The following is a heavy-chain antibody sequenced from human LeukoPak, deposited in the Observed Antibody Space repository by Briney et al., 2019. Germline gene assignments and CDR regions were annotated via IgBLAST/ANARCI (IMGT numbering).Heavy chain of an antibody. CDR1: GDTFTIYY. Sequence: ASVKVSCKASGDTFTIYYIHWVRQAPGQGLEWMGIINPSGGSTSYAQKFQGRVTMTRDMSTSTVYMELSSLRSEDTAVYYCARDRGSYGYYFDYWGQGTLVTVSS. D-gene: IGHD1-26*01. J-gene: IGHJ4*02. CDR3: ARDRGSYGYYFDY. CDR2: INPSGGST. V-gene: IGHV1-46*01.